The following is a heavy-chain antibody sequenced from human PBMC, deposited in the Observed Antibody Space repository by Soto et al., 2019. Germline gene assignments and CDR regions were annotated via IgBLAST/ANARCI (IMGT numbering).Heavy chain of an antibody. D-gene: IGHD1-26*01. V-gene: IGHV1-46*01. CDR2: INPHGGST. J-gene: IGHJ5*02. Sequence: XSVKVSGKAPRDSFTGYSINWVRQAPGQGLEWMGVINPHGGSTAYAQKFKGRVTLTRDTSASTVYMEVSSLTSEDTAMYYCARSSGGNFGIIIEGTNWFAHWGQGTLVTVT. CDR3: ARSSGGNFGIIIEGTNWFAH. CDR1: RDSFTGYS.